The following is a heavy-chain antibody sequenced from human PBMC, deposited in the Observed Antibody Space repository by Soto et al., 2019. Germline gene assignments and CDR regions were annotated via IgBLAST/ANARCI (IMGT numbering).Heavy chain of an antibody. V-gene: IGHV4-61*03. D-gene: IGHD2-8*01. CDR2: IFYNGGT. J-gene: IGHJ4*02. Sequence: SETLSLTCTVSGGSVNRGGYYWSWIRQPPGKGLEWIGFIFYNGGTSYNPSLGSRVTISADTSKTLFSLNLNFVTAADTAVYYCARGDHGPRRFYFDTWGQETLVTVSS. CDR3: ARGDHGPRRFYFDT. CDR1: GGSVNRGGYY.